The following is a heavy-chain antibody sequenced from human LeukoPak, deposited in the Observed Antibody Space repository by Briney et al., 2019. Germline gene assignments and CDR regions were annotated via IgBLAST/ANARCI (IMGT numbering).Heavy chain of an antibody. Sequence: GASVKVSCKASGYTFTGYYMHWVRQAPGQGLEWMGWINPNSGGTNYAQKFQARVTMTRDTSISTAYMELSRLRSEDTAVYYCARRTRDSSGYLLPSTYNWFDPWGQGTLVTVSS. V-gene: IGHV1-2*02. D-gene: IGHD3-22*01. CDR1: GYTFTGYY. J-gene: IGHJ5*02. CDR2: INPNSGGT. CDR3: ARRTRDSSGYLLPSTYNWFDP.